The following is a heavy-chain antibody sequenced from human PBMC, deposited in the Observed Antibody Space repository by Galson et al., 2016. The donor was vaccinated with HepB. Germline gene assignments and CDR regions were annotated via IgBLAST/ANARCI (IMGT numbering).Heavy chain of an antibody. D-gene: IGHD6-19*01. V-gene: IGHV3-23*01. J-gene: IGHJ4*02. Sequence: SLRLSCAASGFTFSSCAMSWVRQAPGKGLEWVSHTTDSGHGTYYADPVKGLFTMSRDNSKNTLSLQMNSLRVEDTAVYYCAKSQASGWSTDFFDFWGLGTLGTVSS. CDR1: GFTFSSCA. CDR3: AKSQASGWSTDFFDF. CDR2: TTDSGHGT.